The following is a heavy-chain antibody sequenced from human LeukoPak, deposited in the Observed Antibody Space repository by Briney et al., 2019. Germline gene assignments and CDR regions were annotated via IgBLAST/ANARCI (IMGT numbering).Heavy chain of an antibody. Sequence: PGGSLRLSCAASGFTFSNAWMSWVRQAPGKGLEWVGRIKSKTDGGTTDYAAPVKGRFTISRDDSKSTLYLQMNSLKTEDTAVYYCTTTIASSSYDFWSGYSPVDYWGQGTLVTVSS. V-gene: IGHV3-15*01. CDR2: IKSKTDGGTT. CDR1: GFTFSNAW. D-gene: IGHD3-3*01. CDR3: TTTIASSSYDFWSGYSPVDY. J-gene: IGHJ4*02.